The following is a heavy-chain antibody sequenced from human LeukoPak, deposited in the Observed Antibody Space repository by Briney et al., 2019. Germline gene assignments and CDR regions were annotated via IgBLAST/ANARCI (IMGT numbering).Heavy chain of an antibody. J-gene: IGHJ4*02. Sequence: GGSLRLSCAPSGFTFSNSAMNWVRQVPGKGLEWVSSIDYDSSHIYYAASVRGRFTISRDNARNSVYLQMNSLRVEDTAVYYCARDPLRYLRVGHYDYWGQGTLVAVSS. V-gene: IGHV3-21*01. CDR2: IDYDSSHI. CDR3: ARDPLRYLRVGHYDY. CDR1: GFTFSNSA. D-gene: IGHD3-9*01.